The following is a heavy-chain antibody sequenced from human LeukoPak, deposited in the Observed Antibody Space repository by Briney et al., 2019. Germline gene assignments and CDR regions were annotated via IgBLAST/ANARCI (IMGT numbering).Heavy chain of an antibody. CDR2: IYSGGST. Sequence: GGSLRLSCAASGFIVSSNYMSWVRQAPGEGLEWVSVIYSGGSTYYADSVKGRFTISRDNSKNTLYLQMNSLRAEDTAVYYCAGNWAFDYWGQGTLVTVSS. D-gene: IGHD7-27*01. J-gene: IGHJ4*02. CDR1: GFIVSSNY. CDR3: AGNWAFDY. V-gene: IGHV3-53*01.